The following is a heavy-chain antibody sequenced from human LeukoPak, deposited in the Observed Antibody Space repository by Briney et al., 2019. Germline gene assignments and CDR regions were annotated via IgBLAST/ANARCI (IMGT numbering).Heavy chain of an antibody. Sequence: GGSLRLSCAASGFTFSSYSMNWVRQAPGKGLEWVSSISSSSSYIYYADSVKGRFTISRDNAKNSLYLQTNSLRAEDTAVYYCARMYSSSPQFDYWGQGTLVTVSS. CDR3: ARMYSSSPQFDY. J-gene: IGHJ4*02. V-gene: IGHV3-21*01. D-gene: IGHD6-6*01. CDR1: GFTFSSYS. CDR2: ISSSSSYI.